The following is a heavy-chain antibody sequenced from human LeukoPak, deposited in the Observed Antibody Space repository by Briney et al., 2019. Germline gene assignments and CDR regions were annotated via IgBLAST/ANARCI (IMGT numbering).Heavy chain of an antibody. D-gene: IGHD6-19*01. CDR1: GYTFTSYG. Sequence: ASLKVSCKASGYTFTSYGISWVRQAPGQGLECKGWVSAYNGNTNYAQKLQGRDTMTTDTSTSTAYMELRSLRSDDTAVYYCARDPLNCSGDAFDIWGQGTMVTVSS. CDR3: ARDPLNCSGDAFDI. CDR2: VSAYNGNT. J-gene: IGHJ3*02. V-gene: IGHV1-18*01.